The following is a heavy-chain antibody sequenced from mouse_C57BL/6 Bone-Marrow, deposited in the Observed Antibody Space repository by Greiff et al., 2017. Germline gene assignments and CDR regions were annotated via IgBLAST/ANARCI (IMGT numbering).Heavy chain of an antibody. D-gene: IGHD2-4*01. V-gene: IGHV1-39*01. CDR2: INPNYGTT. Sequence: EVQLQQSGPELVKPGASVKISCKASGYSFTDYNMNWVKQSNGKSLEWIGVINPNYGTTSYNQKFKSKATLTVDQSSSTAYMQLNSLTSEDSAVYYCASYDYDDGTYYAMDYWGQGTSVTVSS. CDR1: GYSFTDYN. CDR3: ASYDYDDGTYYAMDY. J-gene: IGHJ4*01.